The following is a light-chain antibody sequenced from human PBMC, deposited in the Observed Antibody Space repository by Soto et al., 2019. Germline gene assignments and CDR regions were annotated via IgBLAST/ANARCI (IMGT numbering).Light chain of an antibody. CDR2: KAS. Sequence: DIPMTQSPSTLSGSVGDRVTITCRASQTISSWLAWYQQKSGKAPKLLIYKASTLKSGVPSRFSGSGSGTEFTLTISSLQPEDFATYYCQQSYSTPPTFGQGTKLEIK. CDR3: QQSYSTPPT. V-gene: IGKV1-5*03. CDR1: QTISSW. J-gene: IGKJ2*01.